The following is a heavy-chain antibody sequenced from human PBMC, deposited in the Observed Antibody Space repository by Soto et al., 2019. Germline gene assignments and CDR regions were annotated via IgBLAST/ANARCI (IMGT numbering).Heavy chain of an antibody. Sequence: PGGSLRLSCAASGFTFSSYAMHWVRQAPGKGLEYVSAISSNGGSTYYANSVKGRFTISRDNSKNTLYLQMGSLRAEDMAVYYCARSPSNYDFWSGPLVNWGQGTLVTVSS. J-gene: IGHJ4*02. CDR1: GFTFSSYA. V-gene: IGHV3-64*01. D-gene: IGHD3-3*01. CDR2: ISSNGGST. CDR3: ARSPSNYDFWSGPLVN.